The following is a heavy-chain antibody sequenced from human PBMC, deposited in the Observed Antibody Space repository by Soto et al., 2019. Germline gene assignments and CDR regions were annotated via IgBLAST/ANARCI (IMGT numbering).Heavy chain of an antibody. D-gene: IGHD3-10*01. CDR3: ARGGSYYRTIDY. CDR1: GGSISSGGYY. V-gene: IGHV4-31*03. J-gene: IGHJ4*02. Sequence: TLSLTCTVSGGSISSGGYYCSWIRQHPGKGLEWIGYIYYSGSTYYNPSLKSRVTISVDTSKNQFSLKLSSVTAADTAVYYCARGGSYYRTIDYWGQGTLVTVYS. CDR2: IYYSGST.